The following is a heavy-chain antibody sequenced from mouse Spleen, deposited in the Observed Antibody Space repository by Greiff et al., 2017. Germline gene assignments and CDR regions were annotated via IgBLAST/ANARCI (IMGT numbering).Heavy chain of an antibody. Sequence: EVKLVESGGGLVKPGGSLKLSCAASGFTFSSYTMSWVRQTPAKRLEWVATISSGGGNTYYPDSVKGRFTISRDNARNTLYLQMSSLRSEDTAMYYCARQRDYYDGSGDVWGAGTTVTVSS. V-gene: IGHV5-9*04. CDR1: GFTFSSYT. CDR3: ARQRDYYDGSGDV. J-gene: IGHJ1*01. CDR2: ISSGGGNT. D-gene: IGHD1-1*01.